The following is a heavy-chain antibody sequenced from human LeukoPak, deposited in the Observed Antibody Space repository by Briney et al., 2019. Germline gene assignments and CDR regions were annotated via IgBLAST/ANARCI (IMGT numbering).Heavy chain of an antibody. V-gene: IGHV3-15*01. CDR3: TTERVIVVVPAASSQLNFDY. D-gene: IGHD2-2*01. Sequence: GGSLRLSCAASGFTFSNAWMSWVRQAPGKGLEWVGRIKSKTDGGTTDYAAPVKGRFTIPRDDSKNTLYLQMNSLKTEDTAVYYCTTERVIVVVPAASSQLNFDYWGQGTLVTVSS. CDR1: GFTFSNAW. J-gene: IGHJ4*02. CDR2: IKSKTDGGTT.